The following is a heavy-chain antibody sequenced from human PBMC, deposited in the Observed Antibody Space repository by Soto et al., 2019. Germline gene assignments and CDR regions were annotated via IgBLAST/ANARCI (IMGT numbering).Heavy chain of an antibody. D-gene: IGHD3-10*01. V-gene: IGHV3-74*01. CDR3: AGGGRGFGGLGVFDI. J-gene: IGHJ3*02. CDR1: GFSFSIYW. Sequence: EEQLVESGGHLVQPGESLRLSCVASGFSFSIYWIHWVRQAPGKGLVWISRIDSNERDTTYADSVKGRFTISRDNAKNTVFLQMSSLKGDDTAVYYCAGGGRGFGGLGVFDIWGQGTVVTVSS. CDR2: IDSNERDT.